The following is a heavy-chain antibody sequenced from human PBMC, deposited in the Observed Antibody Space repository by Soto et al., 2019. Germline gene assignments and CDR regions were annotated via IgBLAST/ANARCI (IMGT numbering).Heavy chain of an antibody. CDR3: ARGRYGDY. CDR1: GYAFTTYG. J-gene: IGHJ4*02. V-gene: IGHV1-18*01. D-gene: IGHD1-1*01. Sequence: QVHLVQSGAEVKKPGASVKVSCKGSGYAFTTYGITWVRQAPGQGLEWMGWISAHNGNTNYAQKRQARVSVTRDTSTSTAYMELRSLRSDDTAVYDCARGRYGDYWGQGALVTVSS. CDR2: ISAHNGNT.